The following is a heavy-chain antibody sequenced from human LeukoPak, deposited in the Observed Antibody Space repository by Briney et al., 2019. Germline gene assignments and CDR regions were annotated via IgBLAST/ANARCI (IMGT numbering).Heavy chain of an antibody. D-gene: IGHD3-16*02. Sequence: ASVKVSCKPVGYTFTSYGISWVRQAPGQGLEWMGSISPYNGNTKYAERLQGRVIMTTDTSTRTAYMELRGLRPDDTAVFYCARDQYDYVWGSYRPNFDYWGQGTLVTVSS. CDR1: GYTFTSYG. V-gene: IGHV1-18*04. CDR3: ARDQYDYVWGSYRPNFDY. J-gene: IGHJ4*02. CDR2: ISPYNGNT.